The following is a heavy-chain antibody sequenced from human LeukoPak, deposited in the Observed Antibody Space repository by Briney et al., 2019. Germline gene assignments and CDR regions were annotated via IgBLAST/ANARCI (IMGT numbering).Heavy chain of an antibody. D-gene: IGHD5-18*01. CDR1: GFTFSSYW. Sequence: PGGSLRLSCAASGFTFSSYWMAWVRQAPGKGLEWVANIKQDGSEKYYVESVKGRLTISRDNAKNSLYLQMNRLRAEDTAVYYCARDLGWTAMDYWGQGTLVTVSS. CDR2: IKQDGSEK. V-gene: IGHV3-7*01. CDR3: ARDLGWTAMDY. J-gene: IGHJ4*02.